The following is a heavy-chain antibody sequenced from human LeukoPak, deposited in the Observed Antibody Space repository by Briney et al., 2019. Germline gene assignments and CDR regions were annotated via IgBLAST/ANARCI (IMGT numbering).Heavy chain of an antibody. V-gene: IGHV4-61*02. J-gene: IGHJ3*02. D-gene: IGHD3-22*01. CDR2: IYTSGST. Sequence: PSETLSLTCTVSGVSISSCSYYWSWIRPPAGKGLEWIGRIYTSGSTNYNPSLKSRVTISVDTSKNQFSLKLSSVTAADTAVYYCAREVRSYYDSSGFGAFDIWGQGTMVTVSS. CDR3: AREVRSYYDSSGFGAFDI. CDR1: GVSISSCSYY.